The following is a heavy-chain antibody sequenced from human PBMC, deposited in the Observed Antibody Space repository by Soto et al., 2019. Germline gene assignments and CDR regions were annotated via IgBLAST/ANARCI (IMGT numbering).Heavy chain of an antibody. CDR3: ASVPPDFWSGSYYGMDV. CDR1: GFTFSSYW. Sequence: GSLRLSCAASGFTFSSYWMSWVRQAPGKGLEWVANIKQDGSEKYYVDSVKGRFTISRDNAKNSLYLQMNSLRAEDTAVYYCASVPPDFWSGSYYGMDVWGQGTTVTVS. V-gene: IGHV3-7*01. CDR2: IKQDGSEK. J-gene: IGHJ6*02. D-gene: IGHD3-3*01.